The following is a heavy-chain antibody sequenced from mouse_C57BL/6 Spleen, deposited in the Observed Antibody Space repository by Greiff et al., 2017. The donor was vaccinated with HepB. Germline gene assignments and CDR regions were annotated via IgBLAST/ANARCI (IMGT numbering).Heavy chain of an antibody. CDR2: INPNYGTT. J-gene: IGHJ2*01. CDR3: ARAGYSNYEYYFDY. V-gene: IGHV1-39*01. D-gene: IGHD2-5*01. Sequence: VQLKQSGPELVKPGASVKISCKASGYSFTDYNMNWVKQSNGKSLEWIGVINPNYGTTSYNQKFKGKATLTVDQSSSTAYMQLNSLTSEDSAVYYCARAGYSNYEYYFDYWGQGTTLTVSS. CDR1: GYSFTDYN.